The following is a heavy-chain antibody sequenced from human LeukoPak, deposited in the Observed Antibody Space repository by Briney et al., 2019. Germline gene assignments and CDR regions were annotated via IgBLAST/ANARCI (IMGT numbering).Heavy chain of an antibody. CDR1: GFTFSNAW. V-gene: IGHV3-15*01. J-gene: IGHJ4*02. Sequence: PGGSLRLSCAASGFTFSNAWMSWVRQAPGKGLEWVGRIKSKTDGGTTDYAAPVKGRFTISRDDSKNTLYLQMNSLRAEDTAVYYCARVMKGDVVVPAAMGNKRFDYWGQGTLVTVSS. CDR3: ARVMKGDVVVPAAMGNKRFDY. D-gene: IGHD2-2*01. CDR2: IKSKTDGGTT.